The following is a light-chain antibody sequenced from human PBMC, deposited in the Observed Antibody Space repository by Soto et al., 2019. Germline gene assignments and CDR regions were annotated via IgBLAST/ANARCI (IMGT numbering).Light chain of an antibody. CDR3: QQYGSSPWT. Sequence: ETVLTQSPGTLSLSPGERATLSCRASQTVRNSYLAWYQQKPGQAPRLLIYGASSRATGIPDRFSGSGSGTDFTLTISRLEPEDVVVYYCQQYGSSPWTFGQGTKVEIK. CDR2: GAS. V-gene: IGKV3-20*01. CDR1: QTVRNSY. J-gene: IGKJ1*01.